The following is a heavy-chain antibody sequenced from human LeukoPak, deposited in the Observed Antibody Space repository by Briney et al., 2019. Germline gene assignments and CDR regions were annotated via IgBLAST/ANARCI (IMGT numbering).Heavy chain of an antibody. Sequence: GGSLRLSCAASGFTFSSYAMHWVRQAPGKGLEWVAVISYDGSNKYYADSVKGRFTISSDNSNNTLYLQMNSLRAEDTAVYYCARGGRSSGYQGAFDIWGQGTMVTVSS. D-gene: IGHD3-22*01. CDR3: ARGGRSSGYQGAFDI. V-gene: IGHV3-30-3*01. CDR1: GFTFSSYA. CDR2: ISYDGSNK. J-gene: IGHJ3*02.